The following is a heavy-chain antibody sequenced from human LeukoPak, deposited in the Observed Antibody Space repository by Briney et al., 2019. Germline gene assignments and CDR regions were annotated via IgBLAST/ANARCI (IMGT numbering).Heavy chain of an antibody. V-gene: IGHV4-30-4*01. Sequence: SETLSLTCTVSGGSISSGDYYWSWIRQPPGKGLEWIGYIYYSGSTYYNPSLKSRVTISVDRSKNQFSLKLSSVTAADTAVYYCARGMAWNYYDSSGYGLSGAFDIWGQGTMVTVSS. J-gene: IGHJ3*02. CDR1: GGSISSGDYY. CDR3: ARGMAWNYYDSSGYGLSGAFDI. D-gene: IGHD3-22*01. CDR2: IYYSGST.